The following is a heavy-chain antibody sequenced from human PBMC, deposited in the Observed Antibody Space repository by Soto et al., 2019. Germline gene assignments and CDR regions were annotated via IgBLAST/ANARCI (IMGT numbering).Heavy chain of an antibody. J-gene: IGHJ6*02. V-gene: IGHV4-31*03. CDR1: GGSISSGGYY. CDR3: ARVSLVLRFLEWFGYYGMDV. CDR2: IYYSGST. Sequence: TLSLTCTVSGGSISSGGYYWSWIRQHPGKGLEWIGYIYYSGSTYYNPSLKSRVTISVDTSKNQFSLKLSSVTAADTAVYYCARVSLVLRFLEWFGYYGMDVWGQGTTVTVSS. D-gene: IGHD3-3*01.